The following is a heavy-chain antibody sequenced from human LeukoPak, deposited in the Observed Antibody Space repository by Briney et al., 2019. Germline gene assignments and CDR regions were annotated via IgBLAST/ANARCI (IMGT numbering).Heavy chain of an antibody. D-gene: IGHD3-9*01. Sequence: ASVEVSCKASGYTFTSYGISWVRQAPGQGLEWMGWISAYNGNTNYAQKLQGRVTMTTDTSTSTAYMELRSLRSDDTAVYYCARENYDILTGYYKGFDYWGQGTLVTVSS. V-gene: IGHV1-18*01. CDR2: ISAYNGNT. CDR1: GYTFTSYG. J-gene: IGHJ4*02. CDR3: ARENYDILTGYYKGFDY.